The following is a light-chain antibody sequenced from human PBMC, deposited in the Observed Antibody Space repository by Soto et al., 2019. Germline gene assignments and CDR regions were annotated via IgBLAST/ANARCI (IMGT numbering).Light chain of an antibody. J-gene: IGLJ2*01. CDR3: SSYTSSSTLV. CDR1: SSDVGSYNY. Sequence: QSALTQPASVSGSPGQSITISCTATSSDVGSYNYVSWYQQYPGRAPKLMIFEVTNRPSGVSHRFSGSKSGNTASLIVSGLQADDEADYYCSSYTSSSTLVFGRGTKLTVL. V-gene: IGLV2-14*01. CDR2: EVT.